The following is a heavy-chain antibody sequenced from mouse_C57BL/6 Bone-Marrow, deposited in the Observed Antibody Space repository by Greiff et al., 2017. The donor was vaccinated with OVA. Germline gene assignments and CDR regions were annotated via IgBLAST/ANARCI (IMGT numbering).Heavy chain of an antibody. D-gene: IGHD1-1*01. CDR3: TSELLEYFYAMDY. V-gene: IGHV5-9-1*02. Sequence: EVKLMESGEGLVKPGGSLKLSCAASGFTFSSYAMSWVRQTPEKRLEWVAYISSGGDYIYYADTVKGRFTISRDNARNTLYLQMSSLKSEDTAMYYCTSELLEYFYAMDYWGQGTSVTVSS. J-gene: IGHJ4*01. CDR1: GFTFSSYA. CDR2: ISSGGDYI.